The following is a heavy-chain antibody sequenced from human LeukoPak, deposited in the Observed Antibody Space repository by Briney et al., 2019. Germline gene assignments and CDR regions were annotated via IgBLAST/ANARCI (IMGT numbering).Heavy chain of an antibody. CDR1: GYTFTSYY. CDR3: ARDPRYCSSTSCYTLNWYFDL. J-gene: IGHJ2*01. V-gene: IGHV1-46*01. CDR2: INPSGGST. Sequence: VASVQVSCKASGYTFTSYYMHWVRQAPGQGLEWMGIINPSGGSTSYAQKFQGRVTMTRDTSTSTVYMELSSLRSEDTAVYYCARDPRYCSSTSCYTLNWYFDLWGRGTLVTVSS. D-gene: IGHD2-2*02.